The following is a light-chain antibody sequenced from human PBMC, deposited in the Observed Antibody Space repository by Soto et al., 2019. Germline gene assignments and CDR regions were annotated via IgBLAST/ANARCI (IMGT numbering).Light chain of an antibody. CDR2: GAS. CDR1: QVVRDY. Sequence: EIVMTQSPATLSVSPGERATLSCGASQVVRDYLAWYQQKPGQAPRLLIHGASTRAPGIPARFSGGGSGTDFTFTISSLQSEDFGVYYCQQYDKWPPTFGQGTKVDIK. V-gene: IGKV3-15*01. J-gene: IGKJ1*01. CDR3: QQYDKWPPT.